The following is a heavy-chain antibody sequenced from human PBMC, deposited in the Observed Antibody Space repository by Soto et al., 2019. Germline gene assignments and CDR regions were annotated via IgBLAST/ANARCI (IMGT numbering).Heavy chain of an antibody. V-gene: IGHV3-23*01. Sequence: PGGSLRLSCAASGFTFSSYAMSWVRQAPGKGLEWVSIISYSGGITYYADSVKGRFTISRDNSKNTLYLQLNSLRAEDTAAYYCAKDDKGYCRTTPRHAGYFDYWCQGALLTVSS. CDR3: AKDDKGYCRTTPRHAGYFDY. J-gene: IGHJ4*02. CDR1: GFTFSSYA. D-gene: IGHD2-2*01. CDR2: ISYSGGIT.